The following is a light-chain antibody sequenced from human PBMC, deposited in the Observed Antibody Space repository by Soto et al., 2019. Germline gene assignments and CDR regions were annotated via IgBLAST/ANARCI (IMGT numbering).Light chain of an antibody. CDR3: SSYTTTSTPVL. Sequence: QSALTQPASVSGSPGQSITLSCTGTSSDVGAYNFVSWYQHHPGKAPKLMIYDVSNRPSGVSTRFSGSKSGNTASLTISGLQAEDEADYFCSSYTTTSTPVLFGGGTKLTVL. CDR2: DVS. J-gene: IGLJ2*01. CDR1: SSDVGAYNF. V-gene: IGLV2-14*03.